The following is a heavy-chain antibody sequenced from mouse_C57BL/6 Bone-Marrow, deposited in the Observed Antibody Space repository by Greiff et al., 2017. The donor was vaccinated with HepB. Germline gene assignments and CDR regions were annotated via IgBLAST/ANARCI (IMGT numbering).Heavy chain of an antibody. CDR3: AREGYYGYDGAMDY. CDR1: GYSITSGYY. CDR2: ISYDGSN. V-gene: IGHV3-6*01. J-gene: IGHJ4*01. Sequence: EVQLQQSGPGLVKPSQSLSLTCSVTGYSITSGYYWNWILQFPGNKLEWLGYISYDGSNNYNPSLKNRISITRDTSKNQFFLKLNSVTTEDTATYYCAREGYYGYDGAMDYWGQGTSVTVSS. D-gene: IGHD2-2*01.